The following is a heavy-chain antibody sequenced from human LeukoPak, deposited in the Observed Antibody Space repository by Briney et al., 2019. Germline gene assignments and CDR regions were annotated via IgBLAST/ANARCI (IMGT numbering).Heavy chain of an antibody. CDR3: ARRNHYDSKEIGY. D-gene: IGHD3-22*01. Sequence: GGSLRLSCAASGFTFSSYAMTWVRQAPGKGLEWVSAIGGSGSSTYYADSVKGRFTISRDNSKNTLYLQMNSLRAEDTAVYYCARRNHYDSKEIGYWGQGTLVTVSS. J-gene: IGHJ4*02. CDR2: IGGSGSST. V-gene: IGHV3-23*01. CDR1: GFTFSSYA.